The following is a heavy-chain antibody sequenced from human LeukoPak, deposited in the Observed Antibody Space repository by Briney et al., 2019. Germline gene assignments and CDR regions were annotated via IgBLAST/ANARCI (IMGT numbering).Heavy chain of an antibody. CDR3: ARGLRGPDY. Sequence: GGSLRLSCAASGFIFSNYWMHWVRQAPGKGLVWVSRIDNDGSSTVYADSVMGRFTISRDNAKNTLYLQMNSLRAEDTAVYYCARGLRGPDYWGQGTLVTASS. V-gene: IGHV3-74*01. J-gene: IGHJ4*02. CDR2: IDNDGSST. CDR1: GFIFSNYW.